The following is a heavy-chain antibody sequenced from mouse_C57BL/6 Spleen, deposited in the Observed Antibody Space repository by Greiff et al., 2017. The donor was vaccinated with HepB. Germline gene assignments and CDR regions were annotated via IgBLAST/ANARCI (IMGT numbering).Heavy chain of an antibody. CDR1: GYTFTDYY. CDR2: INPYNGGT. Sequence: EVKLMESGPVLVKPGASVKMSCKASGYTFTDYYMNWVKQSHGKSLEWIGVINPYNGGTSYNQKFKGKATLTVDKSSSTAYMELNSLTSEDSAVYYCANQELGRFAYWGQGTLVTVSA. J-gene: IGHJ3*01. V-gene: IGHV1-19*01. D-gene: IGHD4-1*01. CDR3: ANQELGRFAY.